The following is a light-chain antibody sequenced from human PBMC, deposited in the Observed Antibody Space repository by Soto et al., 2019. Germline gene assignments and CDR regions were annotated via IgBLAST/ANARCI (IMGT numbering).Light chain of an antibody. J-gene: IGKJ1*01. Sequence: DIQMTQSPSTLSGSVGDRVTITCRASQTISSWLAWYQQKPGKAPKLLIYKASTLKSGVPSRFSGSGSGTECTLTISSLLPADFATYYCQHYSSYSEAFGRGTKVELK. CDR2: KAS. CDR3: QHYSSYSEA. CDR1: QTISSW. V-gene: IGKV1-5*03.